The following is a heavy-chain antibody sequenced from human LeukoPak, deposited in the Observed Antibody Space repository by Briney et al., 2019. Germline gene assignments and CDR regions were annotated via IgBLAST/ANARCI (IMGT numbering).Heavy chain of an antibody. CDR3: ARDGGTAGYSSGSDY. V-gene: IGHV1-18*01. J-gene: IGHJ4*02. Sequence: ASVKVSCKASGYTFTTNAITWVRQAPGQGLEWVGWISGNNGDTRYAQKFQGRVTVTTDTSTSTAYMELRSLTSDDTAVYYCARDGGTAGYSSGSDYWGQGTLVTVSS. CDR1: GYTFTTNA. CDR2: ISGNNGDT. D-gene: IGHD3-22*01.